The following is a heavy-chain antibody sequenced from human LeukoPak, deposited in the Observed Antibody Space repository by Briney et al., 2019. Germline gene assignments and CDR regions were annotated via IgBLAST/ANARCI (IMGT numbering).Heavy chain of an antibody. V-gene: IGHV3-23*01. CDR3: AKGRSDQYYDYVWGSYRLHTY. CDR1: GFTFSSYG. CDR2: ISGSGGST. D-gene: IGHD3-16*02. Sequence: PGGTLRLSCAASGFTFSSYGMSWVRQAPGKGLEWVSAISGSGGSTYYADSVKGRLTISRDNSKKTLYLQMNSLRAEDTAVYYCAKGRSDQYYDYVWGSYRLHTYWGQGTLVTVSS. J-gene: IGHJ4*02.